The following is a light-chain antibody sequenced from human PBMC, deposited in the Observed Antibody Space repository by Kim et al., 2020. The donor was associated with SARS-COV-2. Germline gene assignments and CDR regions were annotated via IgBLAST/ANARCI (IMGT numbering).Light chain of an antibody. CDR3: QEYKSVSWT. CDR2: DAS. CDR1: QSINIW. Sequence: DIQMTQSPSTLSASVGDRVTITCRASQSINIWLAWYQQKPGKAPNLLIYDASNLESGVPSRFSGSGSGTQFTLTINSLQPDDFATYYCQEYKSVSWTFGQGTKVDIK. J-gene: IGKJ1*01. V-gene: IGKV1-5*01.